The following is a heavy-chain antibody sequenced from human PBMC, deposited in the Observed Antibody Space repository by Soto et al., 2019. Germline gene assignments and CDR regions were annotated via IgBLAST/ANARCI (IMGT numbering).Heavy chain of an antibody. J-gene: IGHJ4*02. CDR2: ISGSGGST. CDR3: AKLLYSSSWQRRPSYFDY. D-gene: IGHD6-13*01. CDR1: GFTFSSYA. Sequence: PGGSLRLSCAASGFTFSSYAMSWVRQAPGKGLEWVSAISGSGGSTYYADSVKGRFTISRDNSKNTLYLQMNSLRAEDTAVYYCAKLLYSSSWQRRPSYFDYWGQGTLVTVSS. V-gene: IGHV3-23*01.